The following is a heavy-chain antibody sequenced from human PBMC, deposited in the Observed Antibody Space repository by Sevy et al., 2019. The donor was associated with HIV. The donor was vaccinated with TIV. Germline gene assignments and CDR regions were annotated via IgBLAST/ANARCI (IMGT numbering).Heavy chain of an antibody. CDR2: ISGSGSDI. Sequence: GGSLRLSCAASGFTLSDYYMSWIRQAPGKGLEWVSYISGSGSDIYYADSVKGRFSVSRDNAKNSLYLQMNSLRAEDTDVYYCARDHVKDGDLGDYYYFAMDVWGQGTTVTVS. J-gene: IGHJ6*02. CDR3: ARDHVKDGDLGDYYYFAMDV. V-gene: IGHV3-11*01. CDR1: GFTLSDYY. D-gene: IGHD4-17*01.